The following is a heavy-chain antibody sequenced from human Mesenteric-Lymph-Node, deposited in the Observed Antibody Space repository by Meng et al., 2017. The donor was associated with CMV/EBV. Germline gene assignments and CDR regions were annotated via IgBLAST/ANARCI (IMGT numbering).Heavy chain of an antibody. V-gene: IGHV3-11*01. CDR3: ARDPRKKGFDP. Sequence: LSCEDSGFTFSGYYMSWTRQAPGKGPEGLAYMSGSGSAISYADSVKGRFTVSRYNAQNSLYRQMNNLRAESTTVYYCARDPRKKGFDPWGQGTLVTVSS. CDR2: MSGSGSAI. CDR1: GFTFSGYY. J-gene: IGHJ5*02.